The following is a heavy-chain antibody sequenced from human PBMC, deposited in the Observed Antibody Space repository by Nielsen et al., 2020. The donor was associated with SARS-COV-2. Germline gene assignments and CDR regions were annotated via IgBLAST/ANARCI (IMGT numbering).Heavy chain of an antibody. D-gene: IGHD1-26*01. CDR2: MHCDEGR. Sequence: SGLPPAKPRHILMLTCTLHGVPLSTDGVAVGWIRQPPEKPPEWLALMHCDEGRRYSPSLKSRLTSTKDTSTNHVVLTVTNMDPVDTDTYYCAHRLVGTNSPWALGGFDVWCQGTMVTVSS. CDR3: AHRLVGTNSPWALGGFDV. V-gene: IGHV2-5*02. CDR1: GVPLSTDGVA. J-gene: IGHJ3*01.